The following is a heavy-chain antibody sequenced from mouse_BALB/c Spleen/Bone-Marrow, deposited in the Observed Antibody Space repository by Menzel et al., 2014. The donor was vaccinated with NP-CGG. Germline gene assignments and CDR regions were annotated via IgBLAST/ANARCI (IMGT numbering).Heavy chain of an antibody. J-gene: IGHJ3*01. D-gene: IGHD1-2*01. CDR2: IYPSDSYT. V-gene: IGHV1-69*02. Sequence: VQLQQSGAELVRPGASVKLSCKASGYTSTSYWINWVKQRPGQGLGWIGNIYPSDSYTNYNQKFKDKATLTVDKSSSTAYMQLSSPTSEDSAVYYCTTSFTTATAYWGQGTLVTVSA. CDR3: TTSFTTATAY. CDR1: GYTSTSYW.